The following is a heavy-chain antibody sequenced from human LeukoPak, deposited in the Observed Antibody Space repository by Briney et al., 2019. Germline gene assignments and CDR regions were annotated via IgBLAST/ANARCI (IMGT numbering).Heavy chain of an antibody. V-gene: IGHV3-9*01. CDR1: GFTFDDHG. D-gene: IGHD3-3*01. Sequence: GGSLRLSCAASGFTFDDHGMHWVRQAPGKGLEWVSGISWSSGIIGYADSVKGRFTISRDNAKNSLYLQMDSLRAEDTALYYCAKDTGRPTDAITMEDNAFDIWGQGTMVIVSS. CDR3: AKDTGRPTDAITMEDNAFDI. CDR2: ISWSSGII. J-gene: IGHJ3*02.